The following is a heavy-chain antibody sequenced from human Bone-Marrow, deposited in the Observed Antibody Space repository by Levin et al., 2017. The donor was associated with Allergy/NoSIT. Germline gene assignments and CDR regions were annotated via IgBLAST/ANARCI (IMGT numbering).Heavy chain of an antibody. V-gene: IGHV3-11*05. CDR1: GFSFSDYY. CDR2: ISRSGTYT. Sequence: RGESLKISCVASGFSFSDYYMAWVRQAPGKGLEWVSYISRSGTYTNYADSVTGRFIISRDDAKSSLYLQMNSLRAEDTGVYFCARGVFTGDAFDIWGQGTRVVVST. J-gene: IGHJ3*02. CDR3: ARGVFTGDAFDI. D-gene: IGHD1-14*01.